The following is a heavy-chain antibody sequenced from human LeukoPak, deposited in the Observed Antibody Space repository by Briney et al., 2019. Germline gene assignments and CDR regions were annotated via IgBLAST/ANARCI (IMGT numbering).Heavy chain of an antibody. CDR3: AKGQYSGYYPNWFDP. Sequence: PGGSLRLSCAASGFTFSSYAMSWVRQAPGKGLEWVSAISGSGGSTYSADSVKGRFTISRDNSKNTLYLQMNSLRTEDTAVYYCAKGQYSGYYPNWFDPWGQGTLVTVSS. V-gene: IGHV3-23*01. J-gene: IGHJ5*02. D-gene: IGHD3-22*01. CDR2: ISGSGGST. CDR1: GFTFSSYA.